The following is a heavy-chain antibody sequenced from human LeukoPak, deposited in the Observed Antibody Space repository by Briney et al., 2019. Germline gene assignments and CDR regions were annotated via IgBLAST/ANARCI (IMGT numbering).Heavy chain of an antibody. D-gene: IGHD4-23*01. J-gene: IGHJ6*03. V-gene: IGHV4-30-4*08. CDR2: IYYSGST. CDR3: ARVNYDYYYYMDV. CDR1: GGSISSGDYY. Sequence: TSQTLSLTCTVSGGSISSGDYYWSWIRQPRGKGLEWIGYIYYSGSTYYNPSLKSRVTISVDTSKNQFSLKLGSVTAADTAVYYCARVNYDYYYYMDVWGKGTTVTVSS.